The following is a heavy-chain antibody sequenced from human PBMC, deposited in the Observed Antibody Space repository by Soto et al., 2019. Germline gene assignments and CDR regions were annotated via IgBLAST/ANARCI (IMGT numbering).Heavy chain of an antibody. V-gene: IGHV4-30-2*01. J-gene: IGHJ4*02. CDR3: ARDYYDSSGYYWFDY. D-gene: IGHD3-22*01. Sequence: PSETLSLTCAVSGGSISSGGYSWSWIRQPPGKGLEWIGYIYHSGSTYYNPSLKSRVTISVDRSKNQFSLKLSSVTPADTAVYYCARDYYDSSGYYWFDYWGQGTLVTVSS. CDR2: IYHSGST. CDR1: GGSISSGGYS.